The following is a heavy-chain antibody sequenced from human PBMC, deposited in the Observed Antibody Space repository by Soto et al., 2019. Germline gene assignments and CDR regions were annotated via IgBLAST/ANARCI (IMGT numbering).Heavy chain of an antibody. CDR3: ARDFRWLHQFWYFDL. J-gene: IGHJ2*01. Sequence: QVQLQESGPGLVKPSETLSLSCAVSGYSISRGYYWGWIRQPPGKGLEWIATIHSSGSTDYNPSLQSRVTISMDTSQNQFSLKLKSVTAADTALYYCARDFRWLHQFWYFDLWGRGTLVTVSS. CDR1: GYSISRGYY. CDR2: IHSSGST. V-gene: IGHV4-38-2*01. D-gene: IGHD3-3*01.